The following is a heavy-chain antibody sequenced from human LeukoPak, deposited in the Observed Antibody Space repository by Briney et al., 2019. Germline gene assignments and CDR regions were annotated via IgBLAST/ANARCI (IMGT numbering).Heavy chain of an antibody. Sequence: ASVKVSCKASGYMFTGYYMHWLRQAPGQGLDWMGRINPNSGGTDYAQKFQGRVTLTRDTSISTVYIELSRLRSDDTAVYYCARAGFTIVVPGAIYFDGFDIWGQGTTVTVSS. J-gene: IGHJ3*02. CDR3: ARAGFTIVVPGAIYFDGFDI. V-gene: IGHV1-2*06. CDR2: INPNSGGT. D-gene: IGHD2-2*01. CDR1: GYMFTGYY.